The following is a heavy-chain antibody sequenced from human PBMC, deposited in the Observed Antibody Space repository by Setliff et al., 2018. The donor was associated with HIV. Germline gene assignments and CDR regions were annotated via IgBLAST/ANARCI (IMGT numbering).Heavy chain of an antibody. D-gene: IGHD3-3*01. J-gene: IGHJ4*02. CDR1: GYTFTKSI. CDR2: IIPSGGST. Sequence: ASVKVSCKASGYTFTKSIIHWERQAPGQGLEWMGAIIPSGGSTGYAEKFQARVTLTRDTSTSTVYMELSGLREEDTAVYYCARDGASGSGYYWADYWGQGTLVTVSS. CDR3: ARDGASGSGYYWADY. V-gene: IGHV1-46*01.